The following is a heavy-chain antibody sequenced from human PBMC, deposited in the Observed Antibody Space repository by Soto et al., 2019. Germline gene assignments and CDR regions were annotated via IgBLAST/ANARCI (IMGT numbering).Heavy chain of an antibody. V-gene: IGHV4-34*01. CDR3: ARVFTGESRGVPYYYYYYMDV. J-gene: IGHJ6*03. CDR2: INHSGST. D-gene: IGHD2-8*02. Sequence: SETLSLTCAVYGGSFSGYYWSWIRQPPGKGLEWIGEINHSGSTNYNPSLKSRVTISVDTSKNQFSLKLSSVTAADTAVYYCARVFTGESRGVPYYYYYYMDVWGKGTTVTVSS. CDR1: GGSFSGYY.